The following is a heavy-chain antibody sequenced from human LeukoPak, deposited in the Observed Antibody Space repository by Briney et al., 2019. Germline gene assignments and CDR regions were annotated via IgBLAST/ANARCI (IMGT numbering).Heavy chain of an antibody. D-gene: IGHD1-1*01. CDR1: GGSFSGYY. CDR2: INHSGST. V-gene: IGHV4-34*01. CDR3: ARDPGPGTWFDP. Sequence: SETLSLTCVVYGGSFSGYYWSWIRQPPGKGLEWIGEINHSGSTNYNPSLKSRVTISVDTSKNQSSLKLSSVTAADTAVYYCARDPGPGTWFDPWGQGTLVTVSS. J-gene: IGHJ5*02.